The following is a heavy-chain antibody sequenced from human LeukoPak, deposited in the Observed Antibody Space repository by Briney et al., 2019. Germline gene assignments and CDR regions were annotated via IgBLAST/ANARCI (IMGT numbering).Heavy chain of an antibody. J-gene: IGHJ4*02. CDR2: ISSSSSYI. D-gene: IGHD3-3*01. CDR1: GFTFSSYS. Sequence: GGSLRLSCAASGFTFSSYSMNWVRQAPGKGLEWVSSISSSSSYIYYADSVKGRLTISRDNAKNTLYLQMNSLRAEDTAVYYCARGTVVTDYDFWSGPSPYFDYWGQGTLVTVSS. V-gene: IGHV3-21*04. CDR3: ARGTVVTDYDFWSGPSPYFDY.